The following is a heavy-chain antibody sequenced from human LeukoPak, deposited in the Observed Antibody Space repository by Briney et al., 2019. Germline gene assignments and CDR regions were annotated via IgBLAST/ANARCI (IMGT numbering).Heavy chain of an antibody. CDR2: ISYDGSNK. CDR3: AKDSLGITGTTGYFDY. J-gene: IGHJ4*02. D-gene: IGHD1-20*01. CDR1: GFTFSSYW. Sequence: GGSLRLSCAASGFTFSSYWMTWVRQAPGKGLEWVAVISYDGSNKYYADSVKGRFTISRDNSKNTLYLQMNSLRAEDTAVYYCAKDSLGITGTTGYFDYWGQGTLVTVSS. V-gene: IGHV3-30*18.